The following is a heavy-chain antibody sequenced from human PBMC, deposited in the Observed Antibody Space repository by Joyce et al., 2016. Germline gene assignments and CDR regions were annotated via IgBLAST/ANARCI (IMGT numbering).Heavy chain of an antibody. CDR1: GFTLSTYG. CDR2: MWSDGNNK. Sequence: GGSLRLPCPASGFTLSTYGIHWVRQSPGKGMEWVAIMWSDGNNKYYADSVKGRFTISRDTSKNTLYLQMDSLRAEDTGLYYCARGLRCSGANCYPAPLYYYYGMDVWGQGTTVAVSS. D-gene: IGHD2-15*01. CDR3: ARGLRCSGANCYPAPLYYYYGMDV. J-gene: IGHJ6*02. V-gene: IGHV3-33*01.